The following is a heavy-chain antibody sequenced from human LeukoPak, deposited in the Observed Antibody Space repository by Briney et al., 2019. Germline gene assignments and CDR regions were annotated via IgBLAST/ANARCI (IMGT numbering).Heavy chain of an antibody. V-gene: IGHV4-4*09. CDR1: GGSIISYY. CDR2: IYTSGST. CDR3: ASQNNYYDSSGYYSPSLDY. D-gene: IGHD3-22*01. Sequence: SETLSVTCTVSGGSIISYYWSWIRQPRGKGLEWIGYIYTSGSTNYHPSLKSRVTISVDTSKNQFSLKLSSVTAADTAVYYCASQNNYYDSSGYYSPSLDYWGQGTLVTVSS. J-gene: IGHJ4*02.